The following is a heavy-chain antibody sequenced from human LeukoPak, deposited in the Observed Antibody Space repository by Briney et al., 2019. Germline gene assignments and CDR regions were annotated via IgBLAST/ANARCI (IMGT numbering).Heavy chain of an antibody. CDR1: GYTFTSYG. Sequence: ASVKVSCKASGYTFTSYGIGWVRQAPGQGLEWMGWISAYNGNTNYAQKLQGRVTMTTDTSTSTAYMELRSLRSDDTAVYYCAKDRRAGSYDYWGQGTLVTVSS. CDR3: AKDRRAGSYDY. D-gene: IGHD3-10*01. J-gene: IGHJ4*02. CDR2: ISAYNGNT. V-gene: IGHV1-18*01.